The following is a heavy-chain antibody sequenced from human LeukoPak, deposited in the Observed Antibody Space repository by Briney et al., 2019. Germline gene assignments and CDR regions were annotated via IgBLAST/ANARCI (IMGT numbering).Heavy chain of an antibody. CDR3: ARTYDYIWGSFRSHSFDS. CDR1: GGSISSSSYY. D-gene: IGHD3-16*02. CDR2: IYYSGSA. Sequence: SETLSLTCTVSGGSISSSSYYWGWIRQPPGKGLEWIGSIYYSGSAYYNPSLKRRVTISVDASKNQFSLKLSSVTAADTGVYYCARTYDYIWGSFRSHSFDSWGQGTLVTVSS. J-gene: IGHJ4*02. V-gene: IGHV4-39*01.